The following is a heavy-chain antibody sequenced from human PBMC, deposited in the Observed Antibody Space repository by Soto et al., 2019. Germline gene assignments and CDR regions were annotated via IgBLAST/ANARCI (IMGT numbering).Heavy chain of an antibody. CDR2: IYYSGST. V-gene: IGHV4-59*01. Sequence: PSETLSLTCTVSGGSISSYYWSWIRQPPGKGLEWNGYIYYSGSTNYNPSLKSRVTISLDTSKNQFSLKLSSVTAADTAVYYCASTSRDGYNSDAFDIWGQGTMVTVSS. CDR3: ASTSRDGYNSDAFDI. J-gene: IGHJ3*02. D-gene: IGHD5-12*01. CDR1: GGSISSYY.